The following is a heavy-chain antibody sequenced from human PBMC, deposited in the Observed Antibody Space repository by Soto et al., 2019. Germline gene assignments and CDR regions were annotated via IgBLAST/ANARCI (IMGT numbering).Heavy chain of an antibody. J-gene: IGHJ4*02. D-gene: IGHD7-27*01. V-gene: IGHV1-3*01. CDR1: GYTFSSYA. Sequence: QVHLVQSGAEVRKPGASVKVSCKASGYTFSSYAMHWVRQAPGQRLEWMGWINAGYGNTKSSQKFQDRVTISRDTSASTAYMELTSLXSXXXAVYYCARDTGDGTXDFWGQGTLVTVSX. CDR2: INAGYGNT. CDR3: ARDTGDGTXDF.